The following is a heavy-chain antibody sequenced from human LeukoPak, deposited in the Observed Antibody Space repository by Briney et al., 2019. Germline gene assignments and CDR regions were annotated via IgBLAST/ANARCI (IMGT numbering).Heavy chain of an antibody. V-gene: IGHV3-21*06. J-gene: IGHJ4*02. CDR2: ITSDSNLI. CDR3: ASGGATVWGY. CDR1: GFAFSDYS. D-gene: IGHD3-16*01. Sequence: GESLRLSCAASGFAFSDYSMNWVRQAPGKGLEWISAITSDSNLIYYADSMRGRITISRDNAENSVYLQMNGLRAEDTAIYYCASGGATVWGYWGQGALVIVSS.